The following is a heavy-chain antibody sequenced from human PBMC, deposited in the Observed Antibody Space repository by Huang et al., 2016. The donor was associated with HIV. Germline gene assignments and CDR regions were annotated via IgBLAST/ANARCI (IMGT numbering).Heavy chain of an antibody. CDR3: ARDRGQQLSPFDS. Sequence: EVQLVESGGGLVKPGGSLRLSCAASGFSLDSYNRYWVRKTPGKGLQWDSSISPSSSFIDYADSVKGRFSISRDNAKNSLYLQMNNLRGEDTAVYYCARDRGQQLSPFDSWCQGTLVTVSS. J-gene: IGHJ4*02. D-gene: IGHD6-13*01. CDR1: GFSLDSYN. CDR2: ISPSSSFI. V-gene: IGHV3-21*01.